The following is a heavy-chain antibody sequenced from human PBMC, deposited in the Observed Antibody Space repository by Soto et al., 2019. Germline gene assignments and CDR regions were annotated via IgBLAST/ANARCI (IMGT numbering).Heavy chain of an antibody. Sequence: SETLSLTCTVSGVSISSYYWIWIRQPPGKGLEWIGYIYYSGSTNYNPSLKSRVTISVDTSKNQFSLKLSSVTAADTAVYYCARDRGGNYASGFDYWGQGTLVTVSS. V-gene: IGHV4-59*01. J-gene: IGHJ4*02. CDR3: ARDRGGNYASGFDY. CDR1: GVSISSYY. CDR2: IYYSGST. D-gene: IGHD4-4*01.